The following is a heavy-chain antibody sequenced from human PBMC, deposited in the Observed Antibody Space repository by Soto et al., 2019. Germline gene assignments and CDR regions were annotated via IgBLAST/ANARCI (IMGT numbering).Heavy chain of an antibody. J-gene: IGHJ4*02. CDR3: ARVLDDYGDYYFDY. Sequence: PGESLKVSCKGSGYSFTSYWIGWGRQMPGKGLEWMGIIYPGDSDTRYSPSFQGQVTISADKSISTAYLQWSSLKASDTAMYYCARVLDDYGDYYFDYWGQGTLVTVSS. CDR2: IYPGDSDT. V-gene: IGHV5-51*01. CDR1: GYSFTSYW. D-gene: IGHD4-17*01.